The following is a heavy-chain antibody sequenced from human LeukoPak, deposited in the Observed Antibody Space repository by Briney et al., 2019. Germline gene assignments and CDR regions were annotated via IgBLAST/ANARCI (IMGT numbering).Heavy chain of an antibody. CDR1: GFSFSNSF. CDR2: ISGSCSTT. D-gene: IGHD3-10*01. V-gene: IGHV3-23*01. Sequence: GGSLRLSCAASGFSFSNSFMSWVRQAPGKGLEWVSGISGSCSTTNYADSVKGRFTISRDDSKNTLYLEMNSLRPEDTAVYYCAKDLSTMVRGPRGLDVWGKGTTVTISS. J-gene: IGHJ6*04. CDR3: AKDLSTMVRGPRGLDV.